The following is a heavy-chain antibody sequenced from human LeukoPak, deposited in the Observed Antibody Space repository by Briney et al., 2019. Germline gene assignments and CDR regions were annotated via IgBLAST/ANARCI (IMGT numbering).Heavy chain of an antibody. CDR2: IKSKSDGGTI. J-gene: IGHJ4*02. CDR1: GFTFNDAW. D-gene: IGHD1-1*01. V-gene: IGHV3-15*01. Sequence: PGGSLRLSCVVSGFTFNDAWMSWVRQAPGKGLEWLGRIKSKSDGGTIDYAVSVKGRFIISRDDSTNTVYLEMNSLKTEDTAVYYCSTGYGTNDFWGQGTLVTVSS. CDR3: STGYGTNDF.